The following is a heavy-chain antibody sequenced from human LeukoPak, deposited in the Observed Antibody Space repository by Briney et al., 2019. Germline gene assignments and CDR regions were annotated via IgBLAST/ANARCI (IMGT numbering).Heavy chain of an antibody. J-gene: IGHJ3*02. D-gene: IGHD4-23*01. Sequence: GGSLRLSCAASGFTFSSNGMHLVRQAPGKGLEWVAVIWYDGSNKYYADSVKGRFTISRDNSKNTLYLQMNSLRAEDTAVYYCAKDGGPAHLDAFDIWGQGTMVTVSS. CDR3: AKDGGPAHLDAFDI. CDR2: IWYDGSNK. CDR1: GFTFSSNG. V-gene: IGHV3-33*06.